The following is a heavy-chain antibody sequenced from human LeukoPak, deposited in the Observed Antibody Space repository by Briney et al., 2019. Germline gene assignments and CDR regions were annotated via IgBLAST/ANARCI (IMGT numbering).Heavy chain of an antibody. J-gene: IGHJ3*02. D-gene: IGHD6-19*01. V-gene: IGHV4-39*01. CDR3: ARGRAAVAGLDDI. CDR2: IYYSGST. CDR1: GGSISSSSYY. Sequence: SETLSLTCTVSGGSISSSSYYWGWIRQPPGKGLEWIGSIYYSGSTYYNPSLKSRVTISVDTSKNQFSLKLSSVTAADTAVYYCARGRAAVAGLDDIWGQGTMVTVSS.